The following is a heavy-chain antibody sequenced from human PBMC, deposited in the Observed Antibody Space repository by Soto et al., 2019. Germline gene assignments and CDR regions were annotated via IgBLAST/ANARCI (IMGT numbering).Heavy chain of an antibody. CDR2: ISYDGSNK. V-gene: IGHV3-30*18. J-gene: IGHJ1*01. D-gene: IGHD3-22*01. CDR3: AKEADSEYFQH. CDR1: GFTFSSYG. Sequence: PGGSLRLSCAASGFTFSSYGMHWVRQAPGKGLEWVAVISYDGSNKYYADSVKGRFTISRDNSKNTLYLQMNSLRAEDTAVYYCAKEADSEYFQHWGQGTLVTVSS.